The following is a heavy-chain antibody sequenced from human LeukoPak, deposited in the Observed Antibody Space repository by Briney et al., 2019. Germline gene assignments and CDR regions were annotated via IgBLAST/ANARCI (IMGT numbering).Heavy chain of an antibody. J-gene: IGHJ6*03. CDR2: IVVGSGNT. CDR3: AATSVYYDFWSGYSGHYYYMDV. Sequence: VASVKVSCKASGFTFTSSAMQWVRQARGQRLEWIGWIVVGSGNTNYAQKFQERVTITRDMSTSTAYMELSSLRSEDTAVYYCAATSVYYDFWSGYSGHYYYMDVWGKGTTVTVSS. D-gene: IGHD3-3*01. V-gene: IGHV1-58*02. CDR1: GFTFTSSA.